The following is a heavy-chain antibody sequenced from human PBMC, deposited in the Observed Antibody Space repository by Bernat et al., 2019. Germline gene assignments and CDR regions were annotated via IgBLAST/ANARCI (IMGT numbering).Heavy chain of an antibody. CDR1: GATFISYA. J-gene: IGHJ4*02. Sequence: QVQLVQSGAEVKKPGSSVKVSCKASGATFISYAISWVRQAPGQGLEWMGGIIPIFGTANYAQKFQGRVTITADESTSTAYMELSSLRSEDTAVDYCARDHEGATPGGYWGQGTLVTVSS. V-gene: IGHV1-69*12. D-gene: IGHD1-26*01. CDR3: ARDHEGATPGGY. CDR2: IIPIFGTA.